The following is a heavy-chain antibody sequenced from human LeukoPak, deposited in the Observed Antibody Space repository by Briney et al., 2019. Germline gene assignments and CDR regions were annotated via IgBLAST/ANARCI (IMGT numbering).Heavy chain of an antibody. J-gene: IGHJ4*02. CDR1: GYTLTELS. V-gene: IGHV1-24*01. D-gene: IGHD3-22*01. Sequence: GASVKVSCKVSGYTLTELSMHWVRQAPGEGLEWMGGFDPEDGETIYAQKFQGRVTVTEDTSTDTAYMELSSLRSEDTAVYYCATINYYDSSGSGYWGQGTLVTVSS. CDR2: FDPEDGET. CDR3: ATINYYDSSGSGY.